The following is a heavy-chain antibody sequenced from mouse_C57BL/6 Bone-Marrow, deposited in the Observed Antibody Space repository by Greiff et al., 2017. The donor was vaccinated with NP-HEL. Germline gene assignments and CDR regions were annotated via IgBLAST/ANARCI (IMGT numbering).Heavy chain of an antibody. CDR1: GFNIKDDY. J-gene: IGHJ1*03. V-gene: IGHV14-4*01. CDR3: TTRGLRRYWYFDV. D-gene: IGHD2-4*01. Sequence: EVQLQQSGAELVRPGASVKLSCTASGFNIKDDYMHWVKQRPEQGLEWIGWIDPENGDTEYASKFQGKATITADTSSNTAYLQLSSLTSEDTAVYYCTTRGLRRYWYFDVWGTGTTVTVSS. CDR2: IDPENGDT.